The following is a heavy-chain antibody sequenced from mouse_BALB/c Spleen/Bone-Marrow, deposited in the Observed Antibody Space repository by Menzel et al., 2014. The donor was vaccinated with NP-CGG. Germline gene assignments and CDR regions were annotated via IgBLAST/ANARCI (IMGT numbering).Heavy chain of an antibody. CDR3: ARARSTVITTWYFDV. J-gene: IGHJ1*01. Sequence: DLVKPGASVKLSCKASGYTFTSYWINWIKQRPGQGLEWIGRFAPGSGNTYYNEMFKGKATLTVDTSPSTAYIQLSSLSSEDSAAYFCARARSTVITTWYFDVWGAGTTVTVSS. V-gene: IGHV1S41*01. D-gene: IGHD2-4*01. CDR2: FAPGSGNT. CDR1: GYTFTSYW.